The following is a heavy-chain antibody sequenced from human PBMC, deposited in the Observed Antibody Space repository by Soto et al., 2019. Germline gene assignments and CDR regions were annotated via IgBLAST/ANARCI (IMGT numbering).Heavy chain of an antibody. CDR1: GYTFTSYD. CDR2: MNPNSGNT. CDR3: ARILYSGSYFYYYGMDV. V-gene: IGHV1-8*01. J-gene: IGHJ6*02. Sequence: ASVKVSCKASGYTFTSYDINWVRQATGQGLEWMGRMNPNSGNTGYAQKFQGRVTMTRDTSTSTVYMELSSLRSEDTAVYYCARILYSGSYFYYYGMDVWGQGTTVTVSS. D-gene: IGHD1-26*01.